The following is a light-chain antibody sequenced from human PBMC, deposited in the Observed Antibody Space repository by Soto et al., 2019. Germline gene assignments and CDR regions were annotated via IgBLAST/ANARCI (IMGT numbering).Light chain of an antibody. CDR1: SSDVGGYNY. CDR3: NSYTTSSTWV. V-gene: IGLV2-14*01. J-gene: IGLJ3*02. Sequence: QSVLTQPASVSGSPGQSITISCTGTSSDVGGYNYVSWYQQHPGKAPKLVIYEVSNRPSGVSNRFSGSKSGNTASLTISGLKPEDEADYYCNSYTTSSTWVFGGGTKVTVL. CDR2: EVS.